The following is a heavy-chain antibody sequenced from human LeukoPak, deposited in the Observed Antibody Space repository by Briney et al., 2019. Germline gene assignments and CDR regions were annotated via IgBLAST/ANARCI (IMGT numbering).Heavy chain of an antibody. CDR1: GFSFADYD. Sequence: GSLRLSCAASGFSFADYDMSWVRQAPRKGLEWISGINGNGRSTGYADSVKGRFTISRDNAKNSLYLQMNSLRAEDTALYYCARDFSSGLTPGCDDWGQGTLVTVSS. J-gene: IGHJ4*02. CDR3: ARDFSSGLTPGCDD. D-gene: IGHD6-19*01. V-gene: IGHV3-20*04. CDR2: INGNGRST.